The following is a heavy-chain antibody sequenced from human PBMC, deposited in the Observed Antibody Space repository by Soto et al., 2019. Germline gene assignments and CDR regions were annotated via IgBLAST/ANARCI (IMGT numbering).Heavy chain of an antibody. CDR3: ARDDILTGYYYYCMDV. CDR2: IIPIFGTA. V-gene: IGHV1-69*13. J-gene: IGHJ6*02. CDR1: GGTFSSYA. Sequence: SVKVSCKASGGTFSSYAISWVRQAPGQGLEWMGGIIPIFGTANYAQKFQGRVTITADESTSTAYMELSSLRSEDTAVYYCARDDILTGYYYYCMDVWGQGTTVTVSS. D-gene: IGHD3-9*01.